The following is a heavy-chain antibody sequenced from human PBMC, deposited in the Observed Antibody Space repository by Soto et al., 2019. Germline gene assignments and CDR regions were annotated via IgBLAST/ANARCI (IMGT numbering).Heavy chain of an antibody. CDR3: AKDIRDYGNYDY. J-gene: IGHJ4*02. V-gene: IGHV3-23*01. CDR2: ISGSGGST. CDR1: GFTFSSYA. Sequence: GRSMRLPCAASGFTFSSYAMSWVRQAPGKGLEWVSAISGSGGSTYYADSVKGRFTISRDNSKNALYLQMNSLRAEDTAVYYCAKDIRDYGNYDYWGQGTLVTVSS. D-gene: IGHD4-17*01.